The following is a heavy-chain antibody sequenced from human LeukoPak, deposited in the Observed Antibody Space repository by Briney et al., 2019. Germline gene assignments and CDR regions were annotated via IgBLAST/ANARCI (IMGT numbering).Heavy chain of an antibody. CDR1: GFTVSSNY. CDR2: IYSGGST. D-gene: IGHD2-2*01. J-gene: IGHJ4*02. CDR3: ARRSSTSPIDY. Sequence: GGSLRLSCAASGFTVSSNYMSWVRQAPGKGLEWVSVIYSGGSTYYADSVKGRFTISRDNSKNTLYLQMNSLRAEDTAVYYCARRSSTSPIDYWGQGTLVTVSS. V-gene: IGHV3-66*04.